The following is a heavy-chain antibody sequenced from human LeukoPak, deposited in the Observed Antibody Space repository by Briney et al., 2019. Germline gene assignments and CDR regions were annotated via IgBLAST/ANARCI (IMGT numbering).Heavy chain of an antibody. CDR3: ATGAAYSSAWTIDY. CDR1: GFTFTNGW. Sequence: PGGSLRLSRAASGFTFTNGWMSWVRQAPGKGLEWVGRIKSKTDDGTTDYAAPVKGRFTISRDDSKNTLYLQMSSLKTEDTAVYFCATGAAYSSAWTIDYWGQGTLVTVSS. V-gene: IGHV3-15*01. CDR2: IKSKTDDGTT. D-gene: IGHD6-19*01. J-gene: IGHJ4*02.